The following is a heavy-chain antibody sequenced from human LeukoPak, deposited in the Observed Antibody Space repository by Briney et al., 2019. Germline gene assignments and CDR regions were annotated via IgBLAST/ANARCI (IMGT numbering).Heavy chain of an antibody. V-gene: IGHV3-74*01. Sequence: GGSLRLACAGSGFTFSSSWIHWVRQAPGKGLVWVSRMNGDGSTIDYAASVKGRFTISRDNAKNTLYLQMNSLSAEDTAVYYCARAGNYYFEYWGQGTLVTVSS. D-gene: IGHD1-1*01. CDR1: GFTFSSSW. CDR2: MNGDGSTI. CDR3: ARAGNYYFEY. J-gene: IGHJ4*02.